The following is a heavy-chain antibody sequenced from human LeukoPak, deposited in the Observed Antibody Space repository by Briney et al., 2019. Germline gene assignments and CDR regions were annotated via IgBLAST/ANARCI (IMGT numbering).Heavy chain of an antibody. CDR3: ATPSSWELPPPPFDY. J-gene: IGHJ4*02. D-gene: IGHD1-26*01. Sequence: PGGSLRLSCAASGFTFSSYAMSWVRQAPGKGLEWVSAISGSGGSTYYADSVKGRFTISRDNSKNTLYLQMNSLRAEDTAVYYCATPSSWELPPPPFDYWGQGTLVTVSS. CDR1: GFTFSSYA. V-gene: IGHV3-23*01. CDR2: ISGSGGST.